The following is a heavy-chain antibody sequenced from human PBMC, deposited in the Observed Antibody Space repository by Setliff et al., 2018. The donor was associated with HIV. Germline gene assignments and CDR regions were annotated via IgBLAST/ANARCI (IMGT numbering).Heavy chain of an antibody. CDR1: GGSMSSFY. CDR2: IYYSGTT. Sequence: SETLSLTCTVSGGSMSSFYWSWIRQSPEKGLEWIGYIYYSGTTNYNPALESRVTIAVDTSKNQFSLKLSSVTAADTAVYYCARDFGWEPQYSHYYYMDVWGKGTTVTVSS. D-gene: IGHD1-26*01. J-gene: IGHJ6*03. V-gene: IGHV4-59*12. CDR3: ARDFGWEPQYSHYYYMDV.